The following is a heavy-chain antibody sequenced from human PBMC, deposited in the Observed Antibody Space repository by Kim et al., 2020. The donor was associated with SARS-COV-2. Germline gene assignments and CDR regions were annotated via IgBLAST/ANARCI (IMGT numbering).Heavy chain of an antibody. Sequence: KGRFTISRDNAKNTLDLQMNNLRAEDTAVYYCAKERRKYCSGGSCHLEYWGQGTLVTVSS. J-gene: IGHJ4*02. V-gene: IGHV3-33*06. D-gene: IGHD2-15*01. CDR3: AKERRKYCSGGSCHLEY.